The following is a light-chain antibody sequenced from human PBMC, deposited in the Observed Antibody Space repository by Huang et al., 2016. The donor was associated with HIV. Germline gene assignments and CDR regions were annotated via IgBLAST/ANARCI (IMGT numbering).Light chain of an antibody. J-gene: IGKJ2*01. Sequence: EIVLTQSPGTLSLFPGERATLSCRASQSVSSNNLAWYQQKPDQAPRLLIYGASRRATDIPDTFSGSGSGTDFTLTISRLEPEDFTVYYCHQYGSSPDTFGQGTKLEIK. CDR2: GAS. CDR1: QSVSSNN. CDR3: HQYGSSPDT. V-gene: IGKV3-20*01.